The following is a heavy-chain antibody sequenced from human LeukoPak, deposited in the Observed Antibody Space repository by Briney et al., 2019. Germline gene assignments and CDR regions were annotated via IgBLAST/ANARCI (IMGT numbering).Heavy chain of an antibody. CDR1: GYSFTSYW. CDR2: IYPDDSDY. CDR3: ARLYYYDSSNYYYTD. D-gene: IGHD3-22*01. V-gene: IGHV5-51*01. Sequence: GESLKISCKGSGYSFTSYWTGWVRQMPGKGLEWMGIIYPDDSDYRYSPSFEGQVTISADRSINTAYLQWSSLKASDSAMYYCARLYYYDSSNYYYTDWGQGTLVTVSS. J-gene: IGHJ4*02.